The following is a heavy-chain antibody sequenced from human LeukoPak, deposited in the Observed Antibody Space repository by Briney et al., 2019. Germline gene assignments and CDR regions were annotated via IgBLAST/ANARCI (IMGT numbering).Heavy chain of an antibody. CDR3: AREYSSSSGKNAFDI. CDR1: GGSISSYF. J-gene: IGHJ3*02. D-gene: IGHD6-6*01. V-gene: IGHV4-4*07. Sequence: SETLSLTCTVSGGSISSYFWSWLRQPAGKGLEWIGRIYASGSTNYNPSLKSRVTMSVDTSKNQFSLKLTSVTAAATAVYYCAREYSSSSGKNAFDIWGQGTMVTVSS. CDR2: IYASGST.